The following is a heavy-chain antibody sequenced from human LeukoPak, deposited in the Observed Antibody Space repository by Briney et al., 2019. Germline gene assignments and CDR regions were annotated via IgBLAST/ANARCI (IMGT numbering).Heavy chain of an antibody. Sequence: ASVKVSCTASGYTFTSYGISWVRQAPGQGLEWMGWISAYNGNTNYAQKLQGRVTMTTDTSTSTAYMELRSLRSDDTAVYYCARDGVTTVTTSYYYYGMDVWGQGTTVTVSS. D-gene: IGHD4-17*01. V-gene: IGHV1-18*01. J-gene: IGHJ6*02. CDR2: ISAYNGNT. CDR1: GYTFTSYG. CDR3: ARDGVTTVTTSYYYYGMDV.